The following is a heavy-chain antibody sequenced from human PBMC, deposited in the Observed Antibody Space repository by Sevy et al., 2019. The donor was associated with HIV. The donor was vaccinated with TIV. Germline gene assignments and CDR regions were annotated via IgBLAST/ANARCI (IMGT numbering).Heavy chain of an antibody. V-gene: IGHV3-21*04. CDR2: ISSSSSYI. J-gene: IGHJ4*02. CDR1: GFTFSSYT. CDR3: AKAGRLYGILVVSDY. Sequence: GGSLRLSCAVSGFTFSSYTMNWVRQAPGKGLEWVSSISSSSSYIYYADSVKGRFTISRDNSKNTLYLQMNSLRAEDTAVYYCAKAGRLYGILVVSDYWGQGTLVTVSS. D-gene: IGHD2-21*01.